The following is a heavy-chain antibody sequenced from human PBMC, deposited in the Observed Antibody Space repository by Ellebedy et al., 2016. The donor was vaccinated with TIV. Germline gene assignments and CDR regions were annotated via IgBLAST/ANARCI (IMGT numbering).Heavy chain of an antibody. CDR3: ARANLRV. V-gene: IGHV3-53*01. CDR2: IYSGGNT. D-gene: IGHD1-1*01. Sequence: GESLKISCAASGFTVSNNYMNWIRQAPGKGLQWVSIIYSGGNTSDTDSVKGRFTISRDNSKNTLYLQMNSLRVEDTAVYYCARANLRVWGQGTLVTVSS. J-gene: IGHJ4*02. CDR1: GFTVSNNY.